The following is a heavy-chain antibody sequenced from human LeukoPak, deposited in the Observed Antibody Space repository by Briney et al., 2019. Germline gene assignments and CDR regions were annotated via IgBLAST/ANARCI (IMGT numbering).Heavy chain of an antibody. CDR1: GFTFSSYG. CDR2: IRYDGSNK. D-gene: IGHD3-10*01. J-gene: IGHJ4*02. Sequence: PGGSLRLSCAASGFTFSSYGMHWVRQAPGKGLEWVAFIRYDGSNKYYADSVKGRFTISRDNSKNTLYQQMNSLRAEDTAVYYCAKPLLSSGSMPSYWGQGTLVTVSS. V-gene: IGHV3-30*02. CDR3: AKPLLSSGSMPSY.